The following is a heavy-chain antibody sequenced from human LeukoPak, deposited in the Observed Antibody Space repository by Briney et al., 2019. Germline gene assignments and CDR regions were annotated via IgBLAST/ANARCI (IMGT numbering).Heavy chain of an antibody. Sequence: PSETLSLTCTVSGGSISSSDYYWSWIRQPPGKGLEWIGYIYYSGSTYYNPSLKSRVTISVDTSKNQFSLKLSSVTAADTAVYYCARHGEDYYYYYYMDVWGKGTTVTVSS. J-gene: IGHJ6*03. CDR3: ARHGEDYYYYYYMDV. CDR2: IYYSGST. D-gene: IGHD3-3*01. V-gene: IGHV4-39*01. CDR1: GGSISSSDYY.